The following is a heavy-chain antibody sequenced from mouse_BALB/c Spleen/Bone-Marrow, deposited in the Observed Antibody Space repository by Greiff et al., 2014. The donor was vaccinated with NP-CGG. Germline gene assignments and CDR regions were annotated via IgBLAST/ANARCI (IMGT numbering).Heavy chain of an antibody. CDR2: INPGSGST. Sequence: VQLQQSGAELVRPGTSVKVSCKASGYAFTDYLMDWLKQRPGQGLEWIGVINPGSGSTNYNEKFKDKATLTADKSSSTAYMQLSSLTSDDSAVYFCARYDGYFDYWGQATILTVSS. D-gene: IGHD2-3*01. CDR1: GYAFTDYL. CDR3: ARYDGYFDY. V-gene: IGHV1-54*01. J-gene: IGHJ2*01.